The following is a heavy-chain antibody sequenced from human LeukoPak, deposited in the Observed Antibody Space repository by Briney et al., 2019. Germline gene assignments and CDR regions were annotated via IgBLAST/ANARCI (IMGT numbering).Heavy chain of an antibody. CDR2: IIPIFGTT. J-gene: IGHJ3*02. D-gene: IGHD3-3*02. Sequence: SVKVSCKASGYTFSRYAVRWVRQAPGQGLEWMGGIIPIFGTTNYAQKFQGRVTITADESTSTSYMELSSLRSEDTAVYYCAREGSLVRDAFDIWGQGTMVTVSS. V-gene: IGHV1-69*13. CDR1: GYTFSRYA. CDR3: AREGSLVRDAFDI.